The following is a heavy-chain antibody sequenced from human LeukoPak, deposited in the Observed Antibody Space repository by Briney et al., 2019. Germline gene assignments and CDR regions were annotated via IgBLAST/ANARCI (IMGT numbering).Heavy chain of an antibody. J-gene: IGHJ4*03. Sequence: PSETLSLTCAVYGGSFSRFYLSGIRQSPGKGLEWIAEIDHRGDTNYNPSVKSRVTVSVDTSKNQFSLKVRSLSAADTAVYYCVRGATISVTGYFTFWEEASLVTVSS. CDR2: IDHRGDT. CDR3: VRGATISVTGYFTF. D-gene: IGHD2-21*02. CDR1: GGSFSRFY. V-gene: IGHV4-34*01.